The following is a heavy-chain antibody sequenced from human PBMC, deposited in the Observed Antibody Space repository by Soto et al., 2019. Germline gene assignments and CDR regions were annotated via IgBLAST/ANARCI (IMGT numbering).Heavy chain of an antibody. Sequence: GGSLRLSCAASGFTFSSYGMSWVRQAPGKGLEWVSAISDSGGSTYHADSVKGRFTIARDNSKNTLYLQMSSLRAEDTAVYHCAKGRGGSYFPLDYWGQGTLVTVSS. J-gene: IGHJ4*02. D-gene: IGHD1-26*01. CDR3: AKGRGGSYFPLDY. V-gene: IGHV3-23*01. CDR2: ISDSGGST. CDR1: GFTFSSYG.